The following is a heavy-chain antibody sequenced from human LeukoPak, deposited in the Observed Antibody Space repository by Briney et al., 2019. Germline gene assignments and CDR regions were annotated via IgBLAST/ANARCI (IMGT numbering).Heavy chain of an antibody. J-gene: IGHJ6*02. CDR1: GFIVTSYY. D-gene: IGHD4-17*01. Sequence: SGGSLRLSCAASGFIVTSYYMNWVRQAPGKGLEWVSVIYSSGNTYYADSVKGRFTISRDSSENTLYLQMNRLRAEDTAVYYCARVGGHGYGMDVWGQGTTVTVSS. V-gene: IGHV3-53*01. CDR2: IYSSGNT. CDR3: ARVGGHGYGMDV.